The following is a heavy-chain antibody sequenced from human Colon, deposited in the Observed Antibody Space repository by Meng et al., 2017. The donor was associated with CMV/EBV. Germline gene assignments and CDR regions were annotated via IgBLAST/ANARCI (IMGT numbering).Heavy chain of an antibody. D-gene: IGHD3-22*01. V-gene: IGHV1-2*02. CDR3: AREFYYDTSGYPELDY. J-gene: IGHJ4*02. CDR2: IDPNSGGT. Sequence: SGYTFSGFYIHWVRQAPGQGLEWMGWIDPNSGGTNYEQEFQGRGTMTRDKSINTAYMELSRLRSDDTALYFCAREFYYDTSGYPELDYWGQGTLVTVSS. CDR1: GYTFSGFY.